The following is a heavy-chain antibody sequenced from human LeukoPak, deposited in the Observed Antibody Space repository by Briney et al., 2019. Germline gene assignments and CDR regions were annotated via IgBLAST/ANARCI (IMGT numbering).Heavy chain of an antibody. D-gene: IGHD1-1*01. CDR1: GFDFSHHY. CDR2: ISPDGGVS. CDR3: AKEEFWRFDF. V-gene: IGHV3-7*03. Sequence: GSLRLSCAASGFDFSHHYMTWVRQAPGKGPEWVAKISPDGGVSQYVDSVKGRFTISRDNSKNSLSLHMSSLRVEDTALYFCAKEEFWRFDFWGQGTLVTVS. J-gene: IGHJ4*02.